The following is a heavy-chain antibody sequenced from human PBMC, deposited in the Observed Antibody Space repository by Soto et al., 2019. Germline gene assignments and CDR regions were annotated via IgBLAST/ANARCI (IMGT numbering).Heavy chain of an antibody. V-gene: IGHV1-2*04. CDR3: ARGGYSGYRYYYYYMDV. D-gene: IGHD5-12*01. J-gene: IGHJ6*03. CDR1: GYTFTGYY. CDR2: INPNSGGT. Sequence: QVQLVQSGGEVKKPGASVKVSCKASGYTFTGYYMHWVRQAPGQGLEWMGWINPNSGGTNYAQKFQGWVTMTRDTSISTAYMELSRLRSDDTAVYYCARGGYSGYRYYYYYMDVWGKGTTVTVSS.